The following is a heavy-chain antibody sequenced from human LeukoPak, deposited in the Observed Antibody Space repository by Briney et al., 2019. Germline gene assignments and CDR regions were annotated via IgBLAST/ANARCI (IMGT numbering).Heavy chain of an antibody. J-gene: IGHJ4*02. CDR2: ISGSGGST. D-gene: IGHD2-2*01. CDR1: GFTFSSYS. Sequence: GGSLRLSCAASGFTFSSYSMNWVRQAPGKGLEWVSAISGSGGSTYYADSVKGRFTISRDNSKNTLYLQMNSLRAEDTAVYYCATTPCSSTSCRIRGIDYWGQGTLVTVSS. CDR3: ATTPCSSTSCRIRGIDY. V-gene: IGHV3-23*01.